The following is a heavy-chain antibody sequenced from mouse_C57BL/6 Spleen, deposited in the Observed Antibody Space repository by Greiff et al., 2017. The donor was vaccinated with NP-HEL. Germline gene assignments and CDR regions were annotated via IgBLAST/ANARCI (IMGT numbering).Heavy chain of an antibody. J-gene: IGHJ3*01. D-gene: IGHD3-2*02. V-gene: IGHV1-52*01. CDR3: ARSGDSSGRFAY. Sequence: QVQLQQPGAELVRPGSSVKLSCKASGYTFTSYWMHWVKQRPIQGLEWIGNIDPSDSETHYNQKFKDKATLTVDKSSSTAYMQLSSLTSEDSAVYYCARSGDSSGRFAYWGQGTLVTVSA. CDR2: IDPSDSET. CDR1: GYTFTSYW.